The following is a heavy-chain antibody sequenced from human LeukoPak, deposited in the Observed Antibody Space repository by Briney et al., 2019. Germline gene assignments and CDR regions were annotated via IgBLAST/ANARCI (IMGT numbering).Heavy chain of an antibody. CDR1: GGSISTRSDY. V-gene: IGHV4-39*01. J-gene: IGHJ4*02. D-gene: IGHD6-6*01. CDR3: ARHRGSSSNFDY. Sequence: ETLSLTCTVSGGSISTRSDYWGWIRQPPGKGLEWIGSIHYSGSTYYTPSLKSRVTISVDTSKNQFSLKLSSVTATDTAVYYCARHRGSSSNFDYWGQGTLVTVSS. CDR2: IHYSGST.